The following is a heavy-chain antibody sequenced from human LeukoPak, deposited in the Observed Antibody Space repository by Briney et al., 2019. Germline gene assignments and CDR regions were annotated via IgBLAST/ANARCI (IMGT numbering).Heavy chain of an antibody. CDR2: ISNGGNNK. Sequence: RSLRLSCAASGFTFSTYAMHWVRQAPGKGLDWVAVISNGGNNKYYADSVKGRFTISRDNSKNTLYMQMNSLTAEDTAVYYCARDVLGGDSSGYVAWGQGTLVIVSS. V-gene: IGHV3-30-3*01. J-gene: IGHJ4*02. D-gene: IGHD3-22*01. CDR1: GFTFSTYA. CDR3: ARDVLGGDSSGYVA.